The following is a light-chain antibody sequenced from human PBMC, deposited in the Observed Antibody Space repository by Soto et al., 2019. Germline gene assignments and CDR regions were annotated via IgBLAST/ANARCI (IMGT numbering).Light chain of an antibody. CDR1: QSMSNY. CDR3: QVRTDWPPFKYT. CDR2: DAS. V-gene: IGKV1-39*02. Sequence: DMQMTQSPSSLSASVGDRVTITCRASQSMSNYLNWYQHKPGKAPTLLIYDASSLESGVPSRFRGSGSGTDFTLTISSLQPEDFAIYFCQVRTDWPPFKYTFGQGTKLEVK. J-gene: IGKJ2*01.